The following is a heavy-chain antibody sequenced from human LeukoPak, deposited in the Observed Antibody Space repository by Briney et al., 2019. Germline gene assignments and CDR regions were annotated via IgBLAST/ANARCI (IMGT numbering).Heavy chain of an antibody. CDR1: GGSISNYY. CDR3: ARLGPTGEFDY. Sequence: SETLSLTCTVSGGSISNYYWNWIRQSPGKGLEWIGYIYYSGSTNYNPSLKSRVTISVDTSKNQFSLKLSSVTAADTAVYYCARLGPTGEFDYWGQGTLVTVSS. D-gene: IGHD7-27*01. CDR2: IYYSGST. V-gene: IGHV4-59*08. J-gene: IGHJ4*02.